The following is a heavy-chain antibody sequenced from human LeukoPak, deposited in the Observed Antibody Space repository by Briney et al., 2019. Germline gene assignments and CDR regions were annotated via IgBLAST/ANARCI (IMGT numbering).Heavy chain of an antibody. CDR1: GGSISSSSYY. D-gene: IGHD4-17*01. Sequence: TSETLSLTCTVSGGSISSSSYYWGWIRQPPGKGLEWIGSIYYSGSTYYNPSLKSRVTISVDTSKNQFSLKLSSVTAADTAVYYCARDTVRYYYYYYMDVWGKGTTVTVSS. J-gene: IGHJ6*03. CDR2: IYYSGST. V-gene: IGHV4-39*07. CDR3: ARDTVRYYYYYYMDV.